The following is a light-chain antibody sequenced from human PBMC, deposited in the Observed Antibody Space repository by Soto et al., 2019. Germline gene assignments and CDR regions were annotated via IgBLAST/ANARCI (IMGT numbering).Light chain of an antibody. CDR3: LQDYNYPWT. Sequence: AIPMTQSPSSLSASVGDWVTITCRARQDIRNDLGWYQQKPGKAPKLLIYAASSLQSGVPSRFSGSGSGTDFTLTISILQPEDFATYYCLQDYNYPWTFGQGTKVEIK. V-gene: IGKV1-6*01. CDR2: AAS. J-gene: IGKJ1*01. CDR1: QDIRND.